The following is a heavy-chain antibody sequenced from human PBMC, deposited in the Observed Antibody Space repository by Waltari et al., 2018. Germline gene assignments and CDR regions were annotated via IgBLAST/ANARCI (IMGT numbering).Heavy chain of an antibody. J-gene: IGHJ4*02. CDR1: GASISGTYW. CDR2: VNHSGKT. CDR3: AGDRAIGLFFDY. Sequence: QVQLQESGQGLVKPSGTLSLTCAVSGASISGTYWWSWVRQSPEKGLEWIGQVNHSGKTHYNPSLQSRVTISVDKPKNQFSLNLNSVTAADTAVYYCAGDRAIGLFFDYWGRGTLVTVSS. V-gene: IGHV4-4*02. D-gene: IGHD2-2*01.